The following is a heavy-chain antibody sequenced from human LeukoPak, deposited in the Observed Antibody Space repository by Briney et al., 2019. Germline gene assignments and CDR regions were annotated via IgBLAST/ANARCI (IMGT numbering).Heavy chain of an antibody. J-gene: IGHJ4*02. CDR1: GFTFSSYG. Sequence: GGSLRLSCAASGFTFSSYGMHWVRQAPGKGLEWVAVISYDGSNKYYADSVKGRFTISRDNSKNTLYLQMNSLRAEDTAVYYCAKVKGIYDFWSGYSLNFDYWGQGTLVTVSS. D-gene: IGHD3-3*01. CDR3: AKVKGIYDFWSGYSLNFDY. CDR2: ISYDGSNK. V-gene: IGHV3-30*18.